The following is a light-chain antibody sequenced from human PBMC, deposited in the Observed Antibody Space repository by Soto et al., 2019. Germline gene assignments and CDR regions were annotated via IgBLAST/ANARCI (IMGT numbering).Light chain of an antibody. CDR3: QQTSSTPGT. J-gene: IGKJ1*01. Sequence: DIQMTESPSSRSATVGDRVTITCRASQSISSYLNWYQQKPGKAPTLLIYAASSLQSGVSSRSSGSGSGTDFTLTISSLQSEDFATYYWQQTSSTPGTLGQGTKWIS. V-gene: IGKV1-39*01. CDR1: QSISSY. CDR2: AAS.